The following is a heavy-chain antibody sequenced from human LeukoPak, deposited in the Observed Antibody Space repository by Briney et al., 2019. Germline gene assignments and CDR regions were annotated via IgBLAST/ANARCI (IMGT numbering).Heavy chain of an antibody. CDR2: IYYSGST. Sequence: PSETLSLTCTVSGGSISSGGYYWSWIRQHPGKGLEWIGYIYYSGSTYYNPSLKSRVTISVDTSKNQFSLKLSSVTAADTAVYYCARDSPSSGYSNFDYWGQGTLVTVS. V-gene: IGHV4-31*03. J-gene: IGHJ4*02. CDR3: ARDSPSSGYSNFDY. CDR1: GGSISSGGYY. D-gene: IGHD3-22*01.